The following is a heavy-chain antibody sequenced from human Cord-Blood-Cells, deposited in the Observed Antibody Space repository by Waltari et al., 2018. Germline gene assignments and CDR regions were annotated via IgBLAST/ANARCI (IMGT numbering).Heavy chain of an antibody. CDR1: GRSFSGYY. J-gene: IGHJ6*02. CDR2: INHSGST. V-gene: IGHV4-34*01. CDR3: ARGFYWGTYYYYYGMDV. D-gene: IGHD7-27*01. Sequence: QVQLQQWGAGLLKPSETLSLTCAVYGRSFSGYYSRWIRQPPGKGLEWIGEINHSGSTNYNPSLKSRVTISVDTSKNQFSLKLSSVTAADTAVYYCARGFYWGTYYYYYGMDVWGQGTTVTVSS.